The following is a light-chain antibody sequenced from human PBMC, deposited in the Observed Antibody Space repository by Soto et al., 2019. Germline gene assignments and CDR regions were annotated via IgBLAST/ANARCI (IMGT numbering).Light chain of an antibody. Sequence: IQMIQSPSTLSASVGDRVSITCRASQTIFSWLAWYQQKPGKAPNLLIYKASSLESGVPSRYSGGGSGTEFTLTISGLQPDDLATYYCQQYNSFPYSFGQGTKLEIK. V-gene: IGKV1-5*03. CDR1: QTIFSW. CDR2: KAS. CDR3: QQYNSFPYS. J-gene: IGKJ2*03.